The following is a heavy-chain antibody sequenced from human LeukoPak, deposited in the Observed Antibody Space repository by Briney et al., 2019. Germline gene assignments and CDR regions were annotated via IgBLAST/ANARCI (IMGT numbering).Heavy chain of an antibody. V-gene: IGHV3-23*01. CDR1: GFTFTSYA. CDR2: ISGGGRT. D-gene: IGHD1-1*01. Sequence: GRSLRLSCAASGFTFTSYAMTWIRQAPGKGLEWVSSISGGGRTYYADSVKGRFTISRDNSKNTLYMQMNSLRAEDTAVYYCAKDLNWNDVKVLFDYWGQGTLVTVSS. J-gene: IGHJ4*02. CDR3: AKDLNWNDVKVLFDY.